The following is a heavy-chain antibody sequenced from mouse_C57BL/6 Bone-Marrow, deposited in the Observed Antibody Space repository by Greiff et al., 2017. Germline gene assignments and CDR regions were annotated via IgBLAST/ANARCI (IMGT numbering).Heavy chain of an antibody. CDR1: GYTFTSYW. CDR3: ARYEAVVVHWYFDG. CDR2: IDPNSGGP. V-gene: IGHV1-72*01. D-gene: IGHD1-1*01. J-gene: IGHJ1*03. Sequence: QVQLQQPGAELVKPGASVKLSCKASGYTFTSYWMHWVKQRPGRGLEWIGRIDPNSGGPKYNEKLKSKATLTVDKPSSTAYMQLSSLPSEDSAVYYCARYEAVVVHWYFDGWGTGTTVTVSS.